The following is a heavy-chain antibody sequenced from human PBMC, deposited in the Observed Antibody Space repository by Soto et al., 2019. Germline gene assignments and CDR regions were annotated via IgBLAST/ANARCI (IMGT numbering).Heavy chain of an antibody. CDR3: ARLYYYDTSGYYYVEDV. D-gene: IGHD3-22*01. Sequence: QVQLVQSGPEVKKPGASVKVSCKASGYTFHRYAFSWVRQAPGQGLEWMGWISAYNGKTNYAQKFQGRVTMTTDTSTSTAYMELRSLRSDDTAVYYCARLYYYDTSGYYYVEDVWGQGTLVTVSS. J-gene: IGHJ4*02. CDR1: GYTFHRYA. CDR2: ISAYNGKT. V-gene: IGHV1-18*01.